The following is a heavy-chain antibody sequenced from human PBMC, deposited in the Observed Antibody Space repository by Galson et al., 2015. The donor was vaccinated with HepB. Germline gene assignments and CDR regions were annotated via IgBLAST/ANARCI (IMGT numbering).Heavy chain of an antibody. CDR2: ISSSSSYI. V-gene: IGHV3-21*01. Sequence: SLRLSCAASGITFSSYNMNWVRQAPGKGLEWVSSISSSSSYINYADSVKGRFTISRDNAKNSLYLQMNSLRAEDTAVYYCASLGRTSLPWDYWGQGTLVTVSS. J-gene: IGHJ4*02. D-gene: IGHD2-2*01. CDR3: ASLGRTSLPWDY. CDR1: GITFSSYN.